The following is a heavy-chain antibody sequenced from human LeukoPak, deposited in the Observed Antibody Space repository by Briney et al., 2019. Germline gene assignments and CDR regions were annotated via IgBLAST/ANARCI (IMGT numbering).Heavy chain of an antibody. J-gene: IGHJ4*02. CDR2: IHHIGST. CDR3: ARGLVDTGRSRFDY. V-gene: IGHV4-4*02. CDR1: GDSLSNRNW. D-gene: IGHD5-12*01. Sequence: SGTLSLTCAVSGDSLSNRNWWSWVRQPPAKGLEWIGEIHHIGSTNYNPSLKSRVTISVDKPNNQLSLKMTSVTGADTAVYYCARGLVDTGRSRFDYWGQGTLVTVSS.